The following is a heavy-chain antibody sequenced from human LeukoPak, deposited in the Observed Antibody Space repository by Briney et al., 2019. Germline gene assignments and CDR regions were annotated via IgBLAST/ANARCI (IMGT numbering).Heavy chain of an antibody. CDR1: GFTFSSYA. J-gene: IGHJ4*02. CDR3: AKETSSSFDY. Sequence: RPGGSLRLSCAASGFTFSSYAMNWVRQAPGKGLERVSGISNSGGSTYYADSVKGRFTISRDNSKNTLYLQMNSLRAEDTAVYYCAKETSSSFDYWGQGTLVTVSS. CDR2: ISNSGGST. V-gene: IGHV3-23*01. D-gene: IGHD6-6*01.